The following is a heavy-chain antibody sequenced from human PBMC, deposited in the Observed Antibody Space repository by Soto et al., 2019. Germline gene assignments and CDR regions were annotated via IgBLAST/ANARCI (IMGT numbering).Heavy chain of an antibody. Sequence: GASVKVSCKASGYTFTSYDINWVRQATGQGLGWMGWMNPNSGNTGYAQKFQGRVTMTRNTSISTAYMELSSLRSEDTAVYYCARGVAVAGNWFDPWGQGTLVTVSS. CDR2: MNPNSGNT. CDR1: GYTFTSYD. J-gene: IGHJ5*02. D-gene: IGHD6-19*01. CDR3: ARGVAVAGNWFDP. V-gene: IGHV1-8*01.